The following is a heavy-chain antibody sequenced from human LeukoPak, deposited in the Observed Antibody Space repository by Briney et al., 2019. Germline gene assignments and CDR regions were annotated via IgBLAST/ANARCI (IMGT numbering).Heavy chain of an antibody. CDR2: IASDGNYK. Sequence: PGGSLRLSCAASGFTFTHYGMHWVRQAPGKGLEWVAYIASDGNYKYYGDSVKGRFTISRDNSRNTVYLQMDRLRAEDTAVYYCANLPYNWNTHFGDYWGQGTLVSVSS. CDR1: GFTFTHYG. CDR3: ANLPYNWNTHFGDY. J-gene: IGHJ4*02. V-gene: IGHV3-30*02. D-gene: IGHD1-1*01.